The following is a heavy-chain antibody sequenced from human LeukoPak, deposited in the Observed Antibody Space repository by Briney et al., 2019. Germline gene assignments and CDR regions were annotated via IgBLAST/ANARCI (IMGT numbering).Heavy chain of an antibody. Sequence: QPGGSLRLSCAASGFTFSSYPMHWVRQAPGRGLEWVAVIAQDDVIKYNTDSVKGRFTISRDNSKSTLYLQMNSLRTEDTALYFCARDPMVGSPDYFDHWGQGTLVTVSS. CDR3: ARDPMVGSPDYFDH. J-gene: IGHJ4*02. V-gene: IGHV3-30*04. CDR2: IAQDDVIK. D-gene: IGHD4/OR15-4a*01. CDR1: GFTFSSYP.